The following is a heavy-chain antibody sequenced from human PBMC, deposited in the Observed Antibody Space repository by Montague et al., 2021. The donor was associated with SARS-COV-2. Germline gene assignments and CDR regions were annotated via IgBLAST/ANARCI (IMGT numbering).Heavy chain of an antibody. CDR1: GYSISSGYF. D-gene: IGHD2-21*02. CDR2: IYHAGSI. Sequence: SETLSLTCTVFGYSISSGYFWAWLRQPPGKGLEWIGSIYHAGSIHYNPSLKSRVSISIDTSSNQISLRVTDVAAADTAVYYCARAPCVGDCKSLAIWFDPWGQGTMVSASS. J-gene: IGHJ5*02. V-gene: IGHV4-38-2*02. CDR3: ARAPCVGDCKSLAIWFDP.